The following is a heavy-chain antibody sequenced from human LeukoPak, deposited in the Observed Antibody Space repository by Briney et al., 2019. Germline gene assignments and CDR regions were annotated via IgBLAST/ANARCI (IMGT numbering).Heavy chain of an antibody. Sequence: SETLSLTCTVSGGSISSYYWSWIRQPPGKGLAWIGSIYHSGSTYYNPSLKSRVTISVDTSKNQFSLKLSSVTAADTAVYYCARDQEVRYDFWSGYYKTDYYYYMDVWGKGTTVTVSS. CDR2: IYHSGST. CDR3: ARDQEVRYDFWSGYYKTDYYYYMDV. D-gene: IGHD3-3*01. CDR1: GGSISSYY. V-gene: IGHV4-38-2*02. J-gene: IGHJ6*03.